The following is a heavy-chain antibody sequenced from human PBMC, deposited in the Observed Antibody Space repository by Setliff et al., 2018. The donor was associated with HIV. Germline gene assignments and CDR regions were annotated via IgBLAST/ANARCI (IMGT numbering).Heavy chain of an antibody. CDR3: ARVSQDLLGAFDI. D-gene: IGHD7-27*01. CDR1: GGSISSYY. V-gene: IGHV4-59*12. Sequence: KPSETLSLTCTVSGGSISSYYWSWIRQPPGKGLEWIGYIYYSGSTFYNPSLKSRVSISVDSSKNQFFLKLTSVTAADTAMYYCARVSQDLLGAFDIWGQGTMVTVS. J-gene: IGHJ3*02. CDR2: IYYSGST.